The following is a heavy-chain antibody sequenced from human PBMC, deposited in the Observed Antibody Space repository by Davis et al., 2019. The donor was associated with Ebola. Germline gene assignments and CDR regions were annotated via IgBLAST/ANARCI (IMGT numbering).Heavy chain of an antibody. CDR1: GDRVSSGG. CDR3: ARGWIRTGLEI. V-gene: IGHV6-1*01. CDR2: TYYTSKWHI. Sequence: HSQTLSLTCAISGDRVSSGGWNWIMQCPSRGLEWLGRTYYTSKWHIDYEESVKSRITINPDTSKNQLSLQLNSVTPEDTAVYYCARGWIRTGLEIWGKGTMVIVSS. J-gene: IGHJ3*02. D-gene: IGHD3/OR15-3a*01.